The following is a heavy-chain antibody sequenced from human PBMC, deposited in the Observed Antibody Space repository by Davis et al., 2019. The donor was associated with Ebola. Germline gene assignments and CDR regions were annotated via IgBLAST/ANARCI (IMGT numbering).Heavy chain of an antibody. J-gene: IGHJ5*02. CDR1: GFTFSSYS. CDR2: ISSSSSYI. CDR3: ARGLLRFLESWFDP. D-gene: IGHD3-3*01. V-gene: IGHV3-21*01. Sequence: PGGSLRLSCAASGFTFSSYSMNWVRQAPGKGLEWVSSISSSSSYIYYADSVKGRFTISRDNAKNSLYLQMNSLRAEDTAVYYCARGLLRFLESWFDPWGQGTLVTVSS.